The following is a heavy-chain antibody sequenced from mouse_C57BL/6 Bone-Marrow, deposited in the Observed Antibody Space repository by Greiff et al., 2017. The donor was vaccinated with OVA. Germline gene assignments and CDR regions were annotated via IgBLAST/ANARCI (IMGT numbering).Heavy chain of an antibody. D-gene: IGHD1-1*01. Sequence: DVKLQESGPELVKPGASVKIPCKASGYTFTDYNMDWVKQSHGKSLEWIGDINPNNGGTIYNQKFKGKATLTVDKSSSTAYMELRSLTSEDTAVYYCARDGSSYGWYFDVWGTGTTVTVSS. CDR3: ARDGSSYGWYFDV. CDR1: GYTFTDYN. CDR2: INPNNGGT. V-gene: IGHV1-18*01. J-gene: IGHJ1*03.